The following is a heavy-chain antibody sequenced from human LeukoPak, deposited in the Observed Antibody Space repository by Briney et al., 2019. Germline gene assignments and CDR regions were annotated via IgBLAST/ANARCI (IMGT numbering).Heavy chain of an antibody. CDR1: GFTFSSYS. Sequence: GGSLRLSCAASGFTFSSYSMNWVRQAPGKGLEWVSSISSSSFIYYADSVKGRFTISRDNAKNSLYLQLNSLRAEDTAVYYCARHRSGYDYVWGTYPKSTAFDIWGQGTMVTVSS. J-gene: IGHJ3*02. V-gene: IGHV3-21*01. D-gene: IGHD3-16*02. CDR2: ISSSSFI. CDR3: ARHRSGYDYVWGTYPKSTAFDI.